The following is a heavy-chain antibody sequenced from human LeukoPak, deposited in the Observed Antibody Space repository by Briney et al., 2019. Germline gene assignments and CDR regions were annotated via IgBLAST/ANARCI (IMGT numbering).Heavy chain of an antibody. D-gene: IGHD1-26*01. J-gene: IGHJ4*02. V-gene: IGHV3-23*01. CDR2: ISGGGGET. Sequence: PGGSLRLSCVASVLTFSDYTMSWVRQAPGKGLEWVSSISGGGGETYYADAVKGGFTLSRDNSKRTVFLLIKHLSAEDTAVNFCPKRRKWETLRNLVQLPYYFTFWGQGSLVTVSS. CDR1: VLTFSDYT. CDR3: PKRRKWETLRNLVQLPYYFTF.